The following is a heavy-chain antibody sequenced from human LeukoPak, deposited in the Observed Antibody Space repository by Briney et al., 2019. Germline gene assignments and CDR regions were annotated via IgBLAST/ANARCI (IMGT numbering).Heavy chain of an antibody. CDR1: GFPFSTYV. V-gene: IGHV3-23*01. Sequence: TGGSLRLSCVASGFPFSTYVMTWVRQAPGKGLEWVSAIVGSGVTTYYRDSVKGRFTIARDNSKNTLYLHMNDLRAEDTAVYYCAKEGYSGWLDNWGQGTLVTVSS. J-gene: IGHJ4*02. D-gene: IGHD6-19*01. CDR3: AKEGYSGWLDN. CDR2: IVGSGVTT.